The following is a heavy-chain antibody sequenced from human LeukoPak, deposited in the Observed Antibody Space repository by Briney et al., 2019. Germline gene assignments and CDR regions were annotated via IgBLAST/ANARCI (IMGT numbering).Heavy chain of an antibody. V-gene: IGHV3-23*01. CDR2: ISGSGGNT. D-gene: IGHD6-13*01. J-gene: IGHJ4*02. Sequence: GGSLRLSCAASGFTFSSYAMTWVRQAPWEGLEWVSAISGSGGNTYYADSVKGRFTISRDNSKNTLYLQMNSLRAEDTAVYYCAKGGAEAGTLYLEYWGQGTLVTVSS. CDR3: AKGGAEAGTLYLEY. CDR1: GFTFSSYA.